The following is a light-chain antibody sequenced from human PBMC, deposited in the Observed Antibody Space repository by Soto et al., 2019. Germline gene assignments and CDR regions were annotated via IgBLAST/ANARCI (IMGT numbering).Light chain of an antibody. CDR1: SSDVGGYNY. V-gene: IGLV2-14*01. CDR3: SSYVGNNNLV. J-gene: IGLJ3*02. CDR2: EVS. Sequence: QSVLTQPASVSGSPGQSITISCTGTSSDVGGYNYVSWYQQHPGKAPKLMIYEVSNRPSGVSNRFSGSKSGNTASLTISGLQAEDEADYYCSSYVGNNNLVFGGGTQLTVL.